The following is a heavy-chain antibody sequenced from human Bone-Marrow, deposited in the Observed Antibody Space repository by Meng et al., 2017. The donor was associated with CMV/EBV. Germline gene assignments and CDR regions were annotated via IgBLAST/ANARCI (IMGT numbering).Heavy chain of an antibody. CDR2: ISYDGSNK. Sequence: GESLKISCAASGFTFSSYAMHWVRQAPGKGLEWVAVISYDGSNKYYADSVKGRFTISRDNSKNTLYLQMNSLRAEDTAVYYCATLYQLRYGYWGQGTRVPVSS. V-gene: IGHV3-30-3*01. D-gene: IGHD2-2*01. J-gene: IGHJ4*02. CDR3: ATLYQLRYGY. CDR1: GFTFSSYA.